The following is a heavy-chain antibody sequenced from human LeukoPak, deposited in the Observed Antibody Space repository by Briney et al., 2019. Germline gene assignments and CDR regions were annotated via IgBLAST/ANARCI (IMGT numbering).Heavy chain of an antibody. CDR2: IVPIFGTA. J-gene: IGHJ4*02. D-gene: IGHD3-10*01. Sequence: ASVKVSCKASGGTFSSYAISWVRQAPGQGLEWMGGIVPIFGTANYAQKFQGRVTITADKSTSTAYMELSSLRSEDTAVYYCARSRARGDFDYWGLGTLVTVSS. CDR1: GGTFSSYA. CDR3: ARSRARGDFDY. V-gene: IGHV1-69*06.